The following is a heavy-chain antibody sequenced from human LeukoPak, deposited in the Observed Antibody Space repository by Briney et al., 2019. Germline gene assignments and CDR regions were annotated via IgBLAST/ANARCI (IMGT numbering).Heavy chain of an antibody. CDR1: GGSISSGDDY. J-gene: IGHJ1*01. D-gene: IGHD3-10*01. Sequence: PSETLSLTCTVSGGSISSGDDYWSWVRQFPGRGLEWIGYIYHSGSAYYHPSLKSRVTISVDTSKNQFSLKLSSVTAADRAVYYCARANYGSGQYFHQWGQGTLVTVSS. CDR2: IYHSGSA. CDR3: ARANYGSGQYFHQ. V-gene: IGHV4-31*03.